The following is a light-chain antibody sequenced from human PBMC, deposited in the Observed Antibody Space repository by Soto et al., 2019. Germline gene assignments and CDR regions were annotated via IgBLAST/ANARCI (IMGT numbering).Light chain of an antibody. Sequence: QAVVTQPPSASGTPGQRVTISCSGSSSNIGSNFVYWYQQLPGTAPKLLIYRTDQRPSGVPERFSGSKSGTSASLAISGLRSEDEADYYCSAWDDSLTAVVFGGGTKVTVL. CDR2: RTD. CDR3: SAWDDSLTAVV. J-gene: IGLJ2*01. CDR1: SSNIGSNF. V-gene: IGLV1-47*01.